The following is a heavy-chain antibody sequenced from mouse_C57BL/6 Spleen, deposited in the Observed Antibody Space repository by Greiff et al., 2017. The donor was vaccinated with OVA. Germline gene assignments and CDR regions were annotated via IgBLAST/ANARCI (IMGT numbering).Heavy chain of an antibody. CDR3: SYDVLAY. CDR1: GYTFTSYW. CDR2: IDPSDSET. J-gene: IGHJ3*01. V-gene: IGHV1-52*01. D-gene: IGHD2-3*01. Sequence: VQLQQSGAELVRPGSSVKLSCKASGYTFTSYWMHWVKQRPIQGLEWIGNIDPSDSETHYNQKFKDKATLTVDKSSSTAYMQLSSLTAEDAAVYYCSYDVLAYWGQGTLVTVSA.